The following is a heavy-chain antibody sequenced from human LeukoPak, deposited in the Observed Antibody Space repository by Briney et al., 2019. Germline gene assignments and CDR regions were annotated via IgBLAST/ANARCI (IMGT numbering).Heavy chain of an antibody. V-gene: IGHV3-20*04. Sequence: LRLXCXASGFTFXSYWMSWVRQAPGKGLEWVSGINWNGGSTGYADSVKGRFTISRDNAKNSLYLQMNSLRAEDTALYYCARDRVYGGFDYWGQGTLVTVSS. CDR3: ARDRVYGGFDY. D-gene: IGHD2/OR15-2a*01. CDR2: INWNGGST. CDR1: GFTFXSYW. J-gene: IGHJ4*02.